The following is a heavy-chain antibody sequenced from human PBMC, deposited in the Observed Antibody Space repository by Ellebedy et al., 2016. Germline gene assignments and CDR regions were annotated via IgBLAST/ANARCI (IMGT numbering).Heavy chain of an antibody. CDR3: ARWSILPDQPSLDY. CDR2: IRGDGNEK. Sequence: GGSLRLSCAASGFTLSNHWMAWVRQAPGKGLEWVASIRGDGNEKSYVDSVNGRFSISRDNAQNSLYLQMDSLRAEDTALYYCARWSILPDQPSLDYWGQGTLVTVSS. V-gene: IGHV3-7*01. J-gene: IGHJ4*02. CDR1: GFTLSNHW. D-gene: IGHD3-3*01.